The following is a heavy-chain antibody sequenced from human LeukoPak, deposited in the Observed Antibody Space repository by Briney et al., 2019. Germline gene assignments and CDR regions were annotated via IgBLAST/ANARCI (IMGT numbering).Heavy chain of an antibody. CDR3: ARGIADPYSFDS. D-gene: IGHD6-13*01. Sequence: GSLRLSCAASGFTFSSYAMSWVRQAPGKGLEWIGRIYSTGSTNYSPSLKSRVTMSVDKSKNQFSLNLSSVTAADTAVYYCARGIADPYSFDSWGQGTLVTVSS. V-gene: IGHV4-4*07. J-gene: IGHJ4*02. CDR1: GFTFSSYA. CDR2: IYSTGST.